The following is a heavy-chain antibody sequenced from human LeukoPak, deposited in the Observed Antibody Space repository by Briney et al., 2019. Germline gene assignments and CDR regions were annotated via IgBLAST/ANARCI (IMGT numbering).Heavy chain of an antibody. Sequence: GGSLRLSCAASGFTFDDYAMHWVRQAPGKGLEWVSGISWNSGSIGYADSVKGRFTISRDNAKNSLYLQMNSLRAEDTALYYCARLGLGTYYYYYYYMDVWGKGTTVTVSS. CDR2: ISWNSGSI. V-gene: IGHV3-9*01. CDR1: GFTFDDYA. CDR3: ARLGLGTYYYYYYYMDV. D-gene: IGHD7-27*01. J-gene: IGHJ6*03.